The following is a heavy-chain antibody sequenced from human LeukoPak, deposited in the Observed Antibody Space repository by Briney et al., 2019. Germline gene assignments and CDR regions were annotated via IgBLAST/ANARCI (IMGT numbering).Heavy chain of an antibody. V-gene: IGHV3-48*04. CDR2: ISSSSSTI. D-gene: IGHD3-10*01. J-gene: IGHJ4*02. CDR3: ARDSPTRYGSGSYPRGAIDY. Sequence: GGSLRLSCAASGFTFSSYSMNWVRQAPGKGLEWVSYISSSSSTIYYADSVKGRFTISRDNAKNSLYLQMNSLRAEDTAVYYCARDSPTRYGSGSYPRGAIDYWGQGTLVTVSS. CDR1: GFTFSSYS.